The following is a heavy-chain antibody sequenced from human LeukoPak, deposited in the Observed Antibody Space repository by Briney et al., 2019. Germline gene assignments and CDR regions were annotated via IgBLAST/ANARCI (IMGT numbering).Heavy chain of an antibody. D-gene: IGHD3-22*01. CDR2: ISSSSSYI. CDR3: TTVSPYYYDSRGYDAFGI. J-gene: IGHJ3*02. V-gene: IGHV3-21*03. Sequence: GGSLRLSCAASGFTFSSYSMNWVRQAPGKGLEWVSSISSSSSYIYYADSVKGRFTVSRDNAKNSLYLQMNSLKTEDTAVYYCTTVSPYYYDSRGYDAFGIWGQGTMVTVSS. CDR1: GFTFSSYS.